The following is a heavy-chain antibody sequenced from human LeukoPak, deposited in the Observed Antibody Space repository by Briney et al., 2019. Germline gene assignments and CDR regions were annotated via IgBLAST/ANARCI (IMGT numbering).Heavy chain of an antibody. CDR2: IYYSGST. J-gene: IGHJ4*02. V-gene: IGHV4-39*01. CDR1: GGSISSSSYY. CDR3: GRHEEEDGYNAKTVDY. D-gene: IGHD5-24*01. Sequence: SETLSLTCTVSGGSISSSSYYWGWIRQPPGKGLEWIGSIYYSGSTYYNPSLKSRVTISVETSKNQFSLQLSSVTAADTAVSYCGRHEEEDGYNAKTVDYWGQGTLVTVSS.